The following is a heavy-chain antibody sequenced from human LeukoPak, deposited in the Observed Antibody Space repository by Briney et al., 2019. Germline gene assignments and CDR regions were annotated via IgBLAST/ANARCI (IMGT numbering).Heavy chain of an antibody. D-gene: IGHD4-11*01. J-gene: IGHJ4*02. V-gene: IGHV3-21*01. CDR3: ARDLDYSTGFDY. Sequence: PGESLILACATYGLTFSSSTFGSYTMNWVRQAPGKGLEWGSSISSTGIYIYYTASVNGRFTISRDIANSLLYLQMNNLRADDTAVYYCARDLDYSTGFDYWGQGTLVTVSS. CDR2: ISSTGIYI. CDR1: GLTFSSSTFGSYT.